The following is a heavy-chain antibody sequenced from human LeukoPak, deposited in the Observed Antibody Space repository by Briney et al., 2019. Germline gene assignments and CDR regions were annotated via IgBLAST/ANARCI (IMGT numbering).Heavy chain of an antibody. J-gene: IGHJ6*02. V-gene: IGHV1-18*01. Sequence: ASVKVSCKASGYTFTSYGISWVRQAPGQGLEWMGWISAYNGNTNYAQKLQGRVTMTTDTSTSTAYMELRSLRSDDTAVYYCARDRVRGGDYYGMDVWGQGTTVTVSS. CDR2: ISAYNGNT. D-gene: IGHD2-21*01. CDR3: ARDRVRGGDYYGMDV. CDR1: GYTFTSYG.